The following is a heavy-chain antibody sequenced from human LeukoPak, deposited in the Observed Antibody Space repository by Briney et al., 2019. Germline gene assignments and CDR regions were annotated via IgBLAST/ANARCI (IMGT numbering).Heavy chain of an antibody. CDR3: ARAGPTLLLDY. J-gene: IGHJ4*02. CDR2: ISAHNGKT. Sequence: AAVKDSRKGSVYTFTSYVIIGVRQPPGQGLQWMGWISAHNGKTNIAQNLHGRVTMTPDTSTKTVYLELSRLTSDDTPVYNCARAGPTLLLDYWSQGTLVTVSS. D-gene: IGHD2-21*01. CDR1: VYTFTSYV. V-gene: IGHV1-18*01.